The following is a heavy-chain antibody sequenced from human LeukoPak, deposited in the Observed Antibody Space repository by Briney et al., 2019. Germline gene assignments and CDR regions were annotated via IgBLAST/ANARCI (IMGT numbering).Heavy chain of an antibody. CDR1: GFTFSTSG. CDR2: IRNDGNKK. D-gene: IGHD3-10*02. CDR3: AELGITMIGGV. J-gene: IGHJ6*04. V-gene: IGHV3-30*02. Sequence: GGSLRLSCVASGFTFSTSGMHWVRQSPGKGLDWVAFIRNDGNKKNYAESVKGRFTISRDNAKNSLYLQMNSLRAEDTAVYYCAELGITMIGGVWGKGTTVTISS.